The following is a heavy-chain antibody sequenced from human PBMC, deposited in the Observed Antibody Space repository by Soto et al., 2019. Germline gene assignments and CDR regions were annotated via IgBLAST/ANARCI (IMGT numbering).Heavy chain of an antibody. D-gene: IGHD1-26*01. Sequence: LETLSLTCAVYGVPFSGYYWSWIRQSPGKGLEWIGEINHSENTNYNPSLKSRVTMLVDTSKNQFSLSLSSVTAADTAVYYCANLIVFHSSYYHDYWGHGTLVTVSS. CDR1: GVPFSGYY. J-gene: IGHJ4*01. V-gene: IGHV4-34*01. CDR2: INHSENT. CDR3: ANLIVFHSSYYHDY.